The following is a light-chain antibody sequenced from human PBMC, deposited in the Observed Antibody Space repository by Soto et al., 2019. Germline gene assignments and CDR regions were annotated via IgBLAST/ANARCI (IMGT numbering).Light chain of an antibody. CDR1: QSVSTY. CDR3: QHSYNNPTT. V-gene: IGKV1-39*01. Sequence: DIQMTQSPSSLSASVGDRVTITCRVSQSVSTYLNWYQQKPGKAPNLLIYGASSLQSGVPSRFSGSGSGTEFTLTITSLQPGDFATYYCQHSYNNPTTFGQGTKVDIK. J-gene: IGKJ2*01. CDR2: GAS.